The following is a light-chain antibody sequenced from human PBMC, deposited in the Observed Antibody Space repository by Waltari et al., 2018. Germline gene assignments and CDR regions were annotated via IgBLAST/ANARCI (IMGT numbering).Light chain of an antibody. CDR1: QSVNSNY. J-gene: IGKJ2*01. CDR3: QQYGIPYT. CDR2: GAS. V-gene: IGKV3-20*01. Sequence: EIVLTQSPGTLSLSPGEKATLSCRASQSVNSNYLAWYQQKPGQAPRLLIYGASSRAAGISDRFSGSGSGTDFTLTISRLEPEDFAVYYCQQYGIPYTFGQGTKLEI.